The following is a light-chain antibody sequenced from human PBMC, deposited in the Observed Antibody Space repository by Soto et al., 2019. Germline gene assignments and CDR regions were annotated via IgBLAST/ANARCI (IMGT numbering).Light chain of an antibody. J-gene: IGLJ1*01. V-gene: IGLV2-14*03. Sequence: QSVLTQPASVSGSPGQSITISCTGTSSDVGGYNFVSWYQQHPGKAPKLLIYDVSDRPSGVSNRFSGSKSGNTASLTISGLQAEDEADYYCNSYTSSSTSYVFGSGTKANV. CDR2: DVS. CDR3: NSYTSSSTSYV. CDR1: SSDVGGYNF.